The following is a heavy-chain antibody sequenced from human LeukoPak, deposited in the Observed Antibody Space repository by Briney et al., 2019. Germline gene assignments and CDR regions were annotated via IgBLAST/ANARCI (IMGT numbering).Heavy chain of an antibody. Sequence: SETLSLTCAASGYYISSGYYWGWIRQPPGKGLEWIESIYHSGSTYYNPSLKSRVTISVDTSKNQFSLKLSSVTAADTAVYYCARRLIAVADPFDYWGQGTLVTVSS. CDR1: GYYISSGYY. CDR2: IYHSGST. V-gene: IGHV4-38-2*01. CDR3: ARRLIAVADPFDY. D-gene: IGHD6-19*01. J-gene: IGHJ4*02.